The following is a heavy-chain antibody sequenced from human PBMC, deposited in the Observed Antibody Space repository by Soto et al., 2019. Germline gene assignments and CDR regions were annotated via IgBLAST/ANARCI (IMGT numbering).Heavy chain of an antibody. D-gene: IGHD3-10*01. CDR2: IFSSGYN. J-gene: IGHJ4*02. CDR3: AAASASRGAFDY. V-gene: IGHV4-59*01. Sequence: NPSETLSLTCIVSGDSMTGYSWNWIRQSPGRGLEWLGHIFSSGYNDYNPSLKGRVTFSLDTSKLQVSLRLNSVTAADTAVYYCAAASASRGAFDYWGQGTLVTVSS. CDR1: GDSMTGYS.